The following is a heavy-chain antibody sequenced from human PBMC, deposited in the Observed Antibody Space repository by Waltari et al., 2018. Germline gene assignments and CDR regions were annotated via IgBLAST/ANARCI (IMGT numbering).Heavy chain of an antibody. D-gene: IGHD2-21*02. CDR3: ARETEEAFDF. Sequence: EVQLVESGGGLVQPGGSLRLSCAASGFTFRSYTMNWVRQAPGKGLEWVSSISGTSYYIYHADSVKGRFTTSRDNAKNSLYLQMNSLRAEDTAVYYCARETEEAFDFWGRGTMVTVSS. CDR1: GFTFRSYT. V-gene: IGHV3-21*01. J-gene: IGHJ3*01. CDR2: ISGTSYYI.